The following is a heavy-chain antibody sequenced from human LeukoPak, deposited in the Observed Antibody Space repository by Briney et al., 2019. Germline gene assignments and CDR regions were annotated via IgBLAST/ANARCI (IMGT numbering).Heavy chain of an antibody. Sequence: GESLKISCKGSGYNFVTSWIGWVRQMPGKGLEWMGIIYPGDSDTRYSPSFQGQVTISADRSISTAYLQWSNLKASGTAMYYCARHPSPWAAAESWGQGTLVTVSS. CDR1: GYNFVTSW. V-gene: IGHV5-51*01. CDR3: ARHPSPWAAAES. D-gene: IGHD6-13*01. CDR2: IYPGDSDT. J-gene: IGHJ4*02.